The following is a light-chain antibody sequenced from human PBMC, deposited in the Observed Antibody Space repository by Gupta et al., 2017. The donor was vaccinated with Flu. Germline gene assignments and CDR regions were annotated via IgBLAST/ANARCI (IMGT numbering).Light chain of an antibody. V-gene: IGKV3-15*01. Sequence: EIVMTQSPATLSVSPGERATLSCRASQSVSTNLVWYQQKPGQAPRLLIYGASTRATGIPARFSGSGSGTEFTLSISSLQSEDFAIYYCQQDNNWPRTFGQGTKVEI. CDR2: GAS. CDR3: QQDNNWPRT. CDR1: QSVSTN. J-gene: IGKJ1*01.